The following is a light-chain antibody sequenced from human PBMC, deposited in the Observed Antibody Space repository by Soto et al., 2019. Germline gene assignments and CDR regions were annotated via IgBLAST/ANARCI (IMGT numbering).Light chain of an antibody. CDR2: DNV. V-gene: IGLV1-44*01. J-gene: IGLJ7*01. Sequence: QSELAQTPSASGTPGQRLSISCSGSSSNIGTTSVNWYQHVPGAAPQLLIYDNVYRPSEVPDRFSGSKSGTSASLAISGLRSDDEADYYCAAWDDSLNGWVFGGGTQLTVL. CDR3: AAWDDSLNGWV. CDR1: SSNIGTTS.